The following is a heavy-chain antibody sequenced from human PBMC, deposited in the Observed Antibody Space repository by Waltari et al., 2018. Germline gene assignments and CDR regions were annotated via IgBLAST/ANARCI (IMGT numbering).Heavy chain of an antibody. CDR3: ARGEWELLGGAPDY. J-gene: IGHJ4*02. V-gene: IGHV1-2*02. D-gene: IGHD1-26*01. CDR2: INPHSGGT. Sequence: QVQLVQSGAEVKKPGASVKVSCKASGYTFTGYYMHWVRQAPGQGLEWMGWINPHSGGTNYAQKFQGRVTMTRDTSISTAYMELSRLRSDDTAVYYCARGEWELLGGAPDYWGQGTLVTVSS. CDR1: GYTFTGYY.